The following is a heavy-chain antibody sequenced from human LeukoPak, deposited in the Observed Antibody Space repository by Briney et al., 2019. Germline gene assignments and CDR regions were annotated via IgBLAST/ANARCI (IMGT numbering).Heavy chain of an antibody. CDR3: ARDRYYYDSSGLLEY. CDR1: GFTFSSYA. Sequence: GRSLRLSCAASGFTFSSYAMHWVRQAPGKGLEWVAIISFDGSNKFYADSVTGRFTLSRDNSKNTLYLQMNSLRAEDTAVYYCARDRYYYDSSGLLEYWGQGTLVTVSS. V-gene: IGHV3-30-3*01. CDR2: ISFDGSNK. J-gene: IGHJ4*02. D-gene: IGHD3-22*01.